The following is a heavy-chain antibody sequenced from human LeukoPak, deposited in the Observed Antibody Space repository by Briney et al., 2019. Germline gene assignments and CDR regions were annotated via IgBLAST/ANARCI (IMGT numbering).Heavy chain of an antibody. CDR2: IYSGGST. CDR3: ATQVSATNPNDY. Sequence: GGSLRLSCAASGFTVSSNYMSWVRQAPGKGLEWVSVIYSGGSTYYADSVKGRFTISRDNSKNTLYLQMNSLRAEDTAVYYCATQVSATNPNDYWGQGTLVTVSS. CDR1: GFTVSSNY. D-gene: IGHD1-7*01. V-gene: IGHV3-66*02. J-gene: IGHJ4*02.